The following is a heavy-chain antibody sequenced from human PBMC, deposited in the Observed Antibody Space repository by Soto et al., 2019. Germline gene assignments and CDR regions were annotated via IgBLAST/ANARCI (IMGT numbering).Heavy chain of an antibody. V-gene: IGHV4-39*01. CDR2: IYYSGST. J-gene: IGHJ4*02. CDR3: ARRGSSSWYGY. CDR1: GGSISSSSYY. Sequence: QLQLQESGPGLVKPSETLSLTCTVSGGSISSSSYYWGWIRQPPGKGLEWIGSIYYSGSTYYNPSLKRRLTISVDTSTNQFSLKLRSVTAADTAVYYCARRGSSSWYGYWGQGTLVTVSS. D-gene: IGHD6-13*01.